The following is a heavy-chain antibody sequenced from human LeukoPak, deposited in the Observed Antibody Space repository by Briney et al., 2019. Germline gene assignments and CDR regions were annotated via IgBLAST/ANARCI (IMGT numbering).Heavy chain of an antibody. J-gene: IGHJ4*02. Sequence: SETLSLTCAAYGGSFSGYYWSWIRQPPGKGLEWIGEINHSGSTNYNPSLKSRVTISVDTSKNQFSLKLSSVTAADTAVYYCATQNYYDSSGSTNWGQGTLVTVSS. CDR2: INHSGST. CDR1: GGSFSGYY. CDR3: ATQNYYDSSGSTN. V-gene: IGHV4-34*01. D-gene: IGHD3-22*01.